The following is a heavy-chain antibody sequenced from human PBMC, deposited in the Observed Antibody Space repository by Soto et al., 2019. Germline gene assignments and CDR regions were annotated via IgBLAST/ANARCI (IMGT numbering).Heavy chain of an antibody. CDR2: IYHSGST. Sequence: QLQLQESGSGLVKPSQTLSLTCAVSGGSISSGDYSWTWIRQPPGKGLEWIGYIYHSGSTYYNPSLKRRVSLAVXXSKNQFSLRLSSVTAADTAVYYCASYRWLQPPFDYWGQGTLVTVSS. D-gene: IGHD5-12*01. V-gene: IGHV4-30-2*01. CDR3: ASYRWLQPPFDY. J-gene: IGHJ4*02. CDR1: GGSISSGDYS.